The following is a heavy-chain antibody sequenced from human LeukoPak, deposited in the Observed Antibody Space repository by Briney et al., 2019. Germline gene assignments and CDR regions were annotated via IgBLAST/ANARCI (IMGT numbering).Heavy chain of an antibody. D-gene: IGHD2-8*01. J-gene: IGHJ3*02. CDR2: IYTSGST. V-gene: IGHV4-4*09. CDR1: GGSISSYY. Sequence: SETLSLTCTVSGGSISSYYWSWIRQPPGKGLEWIGYIYTSGSTNYNPSLKSRVTISVDTSKNQFSLKLSSVTAADTAVYYCARRMVYAIGAFDIWGQGTMVTVSS. CDR3: ARRMVYAIGAFDI.